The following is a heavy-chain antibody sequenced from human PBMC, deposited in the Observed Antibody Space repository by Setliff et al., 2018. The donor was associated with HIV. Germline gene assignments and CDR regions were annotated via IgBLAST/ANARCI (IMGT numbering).Heavy chain of an antibody. D-gene: IGHD1-26*01. V-gene: IGHV4-61*02. Sequence: SETLSLTCTVSGGSISSGCYYWSWIRQPAGKGLEWIGRIYTSGSTKYNPSLKSRVTISVDTSKNQFSLNLSYVTAEDTAVYYCARGRCRHCPGGRCFTGGVDIWGQGTPVTVSS. CDR1: GGSISSGCYY. CDR2: IYTSGST. CDR3: ARGRCRHCPGGRCFTGGVDI. J-gene: IGHJ4*02.